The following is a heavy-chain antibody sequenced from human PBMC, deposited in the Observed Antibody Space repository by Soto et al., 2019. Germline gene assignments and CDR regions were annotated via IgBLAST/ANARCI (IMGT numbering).Heavy chain of an antibody. Sequence: QVQLVQSGAEVKKPGASVKVSCKASGYTFTNYGFSWVRQAPGQGLEWMGWISGNNGNTNYAERLQGRVTMTTDTSARTAYMARKSLRYDDTAVYYCARGGQRRYWGQGTTVTVSS. V-gene: IGHV1-18*01. CDR3: ARGGQRRY. D-gene: IGHD6-25*01. J-gene: IGHJ4*02. CDR2: ISGNNGNT. CDR1: GYTFTNYG.